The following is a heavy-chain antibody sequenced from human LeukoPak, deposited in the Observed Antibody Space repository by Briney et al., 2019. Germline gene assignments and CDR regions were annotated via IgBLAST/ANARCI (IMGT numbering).Heavy chain of an antibody. CDR1: GGFISSYY. D-gene: IGHD4-17*01. CDR2: IYSSGNT. Sequence: SETLSLTCTVSGGFISSYYWNWIRQTPGKGLEWIGSIYSSGNTNYNPSLKSRLIISVDTSKNQFSLKLSSVTAADTAVYYCARVHTTVTTDAFDIWGQGTMVTVSS. J-gene: IGHJ3*02. CDR3: ARVHTTVTTDAFDI. V-gene: IGHV4-59*01.